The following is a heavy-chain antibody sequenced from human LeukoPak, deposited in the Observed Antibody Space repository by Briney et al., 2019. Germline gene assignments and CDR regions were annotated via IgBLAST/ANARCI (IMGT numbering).Heavy chain of an antibody. D-gene: IGHD6-19*01. CDR2: IYYSGST. J-gene: IGHJ6*02. CDR3: ASSSGWGYYYGMDV. Sequence: SETLSLTCTVSGGSISSYYWSWIRQPPGKGLEWIGYIYYSGSTNYNPSLKGRVTISVDTSKNQFSLKLSSVTAADTAVYYCASSSGWGYYYGMDVWGQGTTVTVSS. CDR1: GGSISSYY. V-gene: IGHV4-59*01.